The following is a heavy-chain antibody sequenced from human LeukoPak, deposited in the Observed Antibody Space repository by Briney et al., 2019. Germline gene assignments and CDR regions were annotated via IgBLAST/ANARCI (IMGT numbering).Heavy chain of an antibody. CDR3: AKEDSSSSRYYFEY. V-gene: IGHV3-23*01. D-gene: IGHD6-6*01. CDR2: ISAGGGGT. CDR1: GFAFSNYA. Sequence: GGSLRLSCAASGFAFSNYAMSWVRQAPGMGLEWVSSISAGGGGTYYADSVKGRFTISRDNAKNTLYLQMNSLRAEGTAIYNCAKEDSSSSRYYFEYWGQGALVTVSS. J-gene: IGHJ4*02.